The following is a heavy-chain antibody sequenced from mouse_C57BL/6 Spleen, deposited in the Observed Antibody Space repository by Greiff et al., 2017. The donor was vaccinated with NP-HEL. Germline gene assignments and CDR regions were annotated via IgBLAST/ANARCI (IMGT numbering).Heavy chain of an antibody. CDR2: INPSSGYT. Sequence: QVQLQQSGAELARPGASVKMSCKASGYTFTSYTMHWVKQRPGQGLEWIGYINPSSGYTKYNQKFKDKATLTADKSSSTAYMQLSSLTSEDSAVYYCARAGYDYEGGDGGYFDYWGQGTTLTVSS. J-gene: IGHJ2*01. V-gene: IGHV1-4*01. CDR1: GYTFTSYT. D-gene: IGHD2-4*01. CDR3: ARAGYDYEGGDGGYFDY.